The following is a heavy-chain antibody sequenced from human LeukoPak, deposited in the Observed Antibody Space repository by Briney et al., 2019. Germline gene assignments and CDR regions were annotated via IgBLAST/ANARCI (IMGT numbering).Heavy chain of an antibody. CDR1: GYTFTGYF. D-gene: IGHD3-22*01. V-gene: IGHV1-46*01. J-gene: IGHJ4*02. Sequence: ASVKVSCKASGYTFTGYFMRWVRQSPGQRLEWMGIINPNRGSTSYAQKFQGRVTMTRDMSTSAVYMELSSLRSEDTPVYYCATGGHVRVYDSSAYYGHYWGQGTLVTVSS. CDR2: INPNRGST. CDR3: ATGGHVRVYDSSAYYGHY.